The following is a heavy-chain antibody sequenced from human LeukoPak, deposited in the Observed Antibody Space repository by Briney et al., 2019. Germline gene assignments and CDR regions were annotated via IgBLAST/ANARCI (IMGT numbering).Heavy chain of an antibody. Sequence: SVKVSCKASGFTFTSSAMQWVRQARGQRLEWIGWMVVGSGNTNYAQKFQERVTITRDMSTSTAYMELSSLRSEDTAVYYCAADGGNWNLPDYYYMDVWGKGTTVTVSS. V-gene: IGHV1-58*02. CDR1: GFTFTSSA. D-gene: IGHD1-1*01. J-gene: IGHJ6*03. CDR3: AADGGNWNLPDYYYMDV. CDR2: MVVGSGNT.